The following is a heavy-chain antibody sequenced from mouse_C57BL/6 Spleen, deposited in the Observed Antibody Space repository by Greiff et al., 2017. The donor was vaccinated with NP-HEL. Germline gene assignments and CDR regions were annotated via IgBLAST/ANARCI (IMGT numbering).Heavy chain of an antibody. CDR2: IHPNSGST. Sequence: VQLQQPGAELVKPGASVKLSCKASGYTFTSYWMHWVKQRPGQGLEWIGMIHPNSGSTNYNEKFKSKATLTVDKSSSTAYMQRSSLTSEDSAVYYCARQYYYGAYFDYWGQGTTLTVSS. V-gene: IGHV1-64*01. CDR3: ARQYYYGAYFDY. J-gene: IGHJ2*01. D-gene: IGHD1-1*01. CDR1: GYTFTSYW.